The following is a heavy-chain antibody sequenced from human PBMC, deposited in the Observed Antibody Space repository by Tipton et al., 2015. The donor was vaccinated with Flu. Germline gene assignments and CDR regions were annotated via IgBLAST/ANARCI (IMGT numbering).Heavy chain of an antibody. V-gene: IGHV3-74*01. D-gene: IGHD3-22*01. CDR2: VNLGGSGT. Sequence: SLRLSCVGSGFTFSSLWMHWVRQVPGKGLEWLSRVNLGGSGTTYADSVEGRFTISRDNARSTVYLQMNDLRGDDTAVYYCVTGVGYYYERWGQGTLVTVSS. CDR3: VTGVGYYYER. J-gene: IGHJ4*02. CDR1: GFTFSSLW.